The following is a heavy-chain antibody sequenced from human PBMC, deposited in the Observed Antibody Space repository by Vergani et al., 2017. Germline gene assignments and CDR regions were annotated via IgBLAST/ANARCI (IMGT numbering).Heavy chain of an antibody. Sequence: EVQLVESGGGLVQPGGSLRLSCAASGFTFSSYWMHWVRQAPGKGLVWVSRINSDGSSTSYADSVKGRFTISRDNAKNTLYLQMNSLRAEDTALYYCAKGPYDYVWGSYFHFDYWGQGTLVTVSS. J-gene: IGHJ4*02. CDR1: GFTFSSYW. V-gene: IGHV3-74*01. CDR3: AKGPYDYVWGSYFHFDY. D-gene: IGHD3-16*01. CDR2: INSDGSST.